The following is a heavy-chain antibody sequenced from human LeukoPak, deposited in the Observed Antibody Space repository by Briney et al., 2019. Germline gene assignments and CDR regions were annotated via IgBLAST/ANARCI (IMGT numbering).Heavy chain of an antibody. CDR3: ARGWNSGWFGDY. D-gene: IGHD6-19*01. Sequence: GGSLRLSCAASGFSFSSYAMNWVRQAPGKGLEWVSIIFGNGDTTYYADSVKGRFTVSRDNSKDTLFLQMHTLRAEDTAVYYCARGWNSGWFGDYWGQGTLVTVSS. CDR1: GFSFSSYA. J-gene: IGHJ4*02. CDR2: IFGNGDTT. V-gene: IGHV3-23*01.